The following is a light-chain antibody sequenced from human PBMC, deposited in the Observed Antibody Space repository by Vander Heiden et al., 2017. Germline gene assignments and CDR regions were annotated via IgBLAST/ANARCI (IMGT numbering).Light chain of an antibody. CDR1: QSLLHSNGYNY. Sequence: DIAMTQSPLSLPVTPGEPASISCRSSQSLLHSNGYNYLDWYLQKPGQSPQLLIYLGSNRASGVPDRFSGSGSGTDFTLKISRVEAEDVGVYYCMQALQTGVTFGPGTKVDIK. V-gene: IGKV2-28*01. CDR3: MQALQTGVT. J-gene: IGKJ3*01. CDR2: LGS.